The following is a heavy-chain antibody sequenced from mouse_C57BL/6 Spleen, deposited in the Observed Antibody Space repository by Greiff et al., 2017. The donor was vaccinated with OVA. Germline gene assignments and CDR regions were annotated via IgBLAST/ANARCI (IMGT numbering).Heavy chain of an antibody. CDR2: INPSSGYT. CDR3: ARSVLDSYWYFDV. V-gene: IGHV1-7*01. CDR1: GYTFTSYW. J-gene: IGHJ1*03. Sequence: LVESGAELAKPGASVKLSCKASGYTFTSYWMHWVKQRPGQGLEWIGYINPSSGYTKYNQKFKDKATLTADKSSSTAYMQLSSLTYEDSAVYYCARSVLDSYWYFDVWGTGTTVTVSS.